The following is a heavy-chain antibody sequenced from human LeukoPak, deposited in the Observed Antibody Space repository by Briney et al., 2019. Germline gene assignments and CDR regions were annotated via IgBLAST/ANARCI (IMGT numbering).Heavy chain of an antibody. Sequence: PSGTLSLTCTVSGGSISSYYWSWIWQPPGKGLEWIGYIYTRGSTNYNPSLKSRVTISVDTSKNQFSLKLSSVTAADTAVYYCARLTPYSDISESRFDYWGQGTLVTVSS. V-gene: IGHV4-4*09. CDR1: GGSISSYY. CDR2: IYTRGST. CDR3: ARLTPYSDISESRFDY. J-gene: IGHJ4*02. D-gene: IGHD3-10*01.